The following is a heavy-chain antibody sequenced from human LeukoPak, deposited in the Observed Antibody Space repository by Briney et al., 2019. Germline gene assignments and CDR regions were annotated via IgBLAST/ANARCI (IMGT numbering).Heavy chain of an antibody. Sequence: GGSLRLSCRTSGFTFSSYGMIWVRQAPGKGLKWVSGISGSGFITYYADSVKGRFTISRDNSKSTLYMQMNSLRAEDTAVYYCAKDLRSRRPYYFDYWGQGTLVTVSS. J-gene: IGHJ4*02. CDR1: GFTFSSYG. D-gene: IGHD5-12*01. CDR2: ISGSGFIT. CDR3: AKDLRSRRPYYFDY. V-gene: IGHV3-23*01.